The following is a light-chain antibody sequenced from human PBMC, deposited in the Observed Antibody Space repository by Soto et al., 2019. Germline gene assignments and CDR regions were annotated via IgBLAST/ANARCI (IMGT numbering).Light chain of an antibody. J-gene: IGKJ1*01. CDR1: QIIYNW. CDR3: LQYFDYYRT. V-gene: IGKV1-5*03. CDR2: HSS. Sequence: IQMTQSPSTLSASVGDSVTITCRASQIIYNWLAWYQQKPGHAPKLLLYHSSTVERGVPSRLSGSGSETEFTLTINSLQPDDFATYYCLQYFDYYRTFGQGTKVEIK.